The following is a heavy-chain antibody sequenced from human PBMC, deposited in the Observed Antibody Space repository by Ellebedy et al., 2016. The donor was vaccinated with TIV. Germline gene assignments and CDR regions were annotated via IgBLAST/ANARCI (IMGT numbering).Heavy chain of an antibody. D-gene: IGHD3-3*01. CDR2: INPNSGGT. Sequence: AASVKVSCKASGYTFTGYYMHWVQQAPGQGLEWMGWINPNSGGTNYAQKFQGWVTMTRDTSISTAYMELSRLRSDDTAVYYCARGRITIFGVAYDYWGQGTLVTVSS. V-gene: IGHV1-2*04. CDR1: GYTFTGYY. CDR3: ARGRITIFGVAYDY. J-gene: IGHJ4*02.